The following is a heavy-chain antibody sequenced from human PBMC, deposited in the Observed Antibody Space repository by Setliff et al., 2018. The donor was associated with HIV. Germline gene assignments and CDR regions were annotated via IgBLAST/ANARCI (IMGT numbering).Heavy chain of an antibody. Sequence: GASVKVSCKASGYTFTGHYLHWVRQAPGQGLEWLGWVNPNSGDAIYAQNFQGRVTMTRETSINAAYMELRGLRSDDTAVYYCARNFGLSPSGKYYYYYGMDIWGQGTTVTVSS. J-gene: IGHJ6*02. CDR2: VNPNSGDA. V-gene: IGHV1-2*02. CDR1: GYTFTGHY. CDR3: ARNFGLSPSGKYYYYYGMDI. D-gene: IGHD3-10*01.